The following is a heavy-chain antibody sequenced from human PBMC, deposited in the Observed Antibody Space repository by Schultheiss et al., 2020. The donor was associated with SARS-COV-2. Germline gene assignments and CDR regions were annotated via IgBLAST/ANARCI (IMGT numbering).Heavy chain of an antibody. J-gene: IGHJ4*02. CDR3: ARVGKNDILTGYYFDY. Sequence: SETLSLTCAVYGGSFSGYYWSWIRQPPGKGLEWIGEINHSGSTYYNPSLKSRVTISVDTSKNQFSLKLSSVTAADTAVYYCARVGKNDILTGYYFDYWGQGTLVTVSS. D-gene: IGHD3-9*01. V-gene: IGHV4-34*01. CDR2: INHSGST. CDR1: GGSFSGYY.